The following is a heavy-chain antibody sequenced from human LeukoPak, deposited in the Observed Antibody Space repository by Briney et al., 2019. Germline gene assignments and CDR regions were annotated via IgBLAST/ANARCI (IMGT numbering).Heavy chain of an antibody. J-gene: IGHJ4*02. CDR2: VHYSGTT. V-gene: IGHV4-59*07. CDR1: DGFITNYY. CDR3: ATGYGDFRVEGRYFYS. D-gene: IGHD4-17*01. Sequence: SDTLSLTCTVSDGFITNYYWSWVRQPPGKGLEFIGYVHYSGTTNYNPSLRSRVTISIDTSKKHFFLKLNSVTAADTAVYYCATGYGDFRVEGRYFYSWGQGTLVTVSS.